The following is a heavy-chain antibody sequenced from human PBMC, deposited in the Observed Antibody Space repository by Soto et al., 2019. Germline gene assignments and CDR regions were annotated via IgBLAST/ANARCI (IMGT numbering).Heavy chain of an antibody. Sequence: QVQLQESGPGLVKPSETLSLTCTVSGGSISSYYWSWIRQPPGKGLEWIGYIYYSGSTNYNPSLKSRVNISVDTSKNQFSLKLSSVTAADTAVYYCASRDPRVGGAFDIWGQGTMVTVSS. V-gene: IGHV4-59*08. CDR2: IYYSGST. D-gene: IGHD3-16*01. CDR1: GGSISSYY. J-gene: IGHJ3*02. CDR3: ASRDPRVGGAFDI.